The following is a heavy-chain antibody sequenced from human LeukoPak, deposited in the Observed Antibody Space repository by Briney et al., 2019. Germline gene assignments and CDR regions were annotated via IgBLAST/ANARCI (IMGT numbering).Heavy chain of an antibody. CDR1: GGTFSSYA. D-gene: IGHD3-10*01. CDR2: IIPILGIA. J-gene: IGHJ6*02. V-gene: IGHV1-69*04. Sequence: GASVKVSCKASGGTFSSYAISWVRQAPGQGLEWMGRIIPILGIANYAQKFQGRVTITADKSTSTAYMELSSLRSEDTAVYYCARDFLDYYGSGSYDYYYGMDVWGQGTTVTVSS. CDR3: ARDFLDYYGSGSYDYYYGMDV.